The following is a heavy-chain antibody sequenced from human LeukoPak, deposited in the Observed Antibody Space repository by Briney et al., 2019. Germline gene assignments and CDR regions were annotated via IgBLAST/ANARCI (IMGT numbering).Heavy chain of an antibody. CDR2: ISDYNGNT. CDR3: ARGHPWNRVAATLGSRYSMDV. D-gene: IGHD2-15*01. CDR1: GYTFTSYG. J-gene: IGHJ6*03. V-gene: IGHV1-18*01. Sequence: ASVKVSCKASGYTFTSYGIRWVRQPPGQGLEWIVWISDYNGNTNYAQKLQSRVTMTTDTSTSTAYMELRSLRSDDTAVYYCARGHPWNRVAATLGSRYSMDVWGKGTTVTISS.